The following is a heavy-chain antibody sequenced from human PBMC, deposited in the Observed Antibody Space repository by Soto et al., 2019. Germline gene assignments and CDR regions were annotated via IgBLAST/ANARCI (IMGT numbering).Heavy chain of an antibody. D-gene: IGHD5-18*01. CDR2: IYPSGMP. CDR1: SGSISNAAYS. V-gene: IGHV4-30-2*01. CDR3: ARERGGYGLFDS. Sequence: SETLSLTCTVSSGSISNAAYSWSWIRQPPGKGLEWIGYIYPSGMPFYNPSLRSRVTISIDRSNDQFSLNLKSVTAADTAVYYCARERGGYGLFDSWGQGTLVTVSS. J-gene: IGHJ4*02.